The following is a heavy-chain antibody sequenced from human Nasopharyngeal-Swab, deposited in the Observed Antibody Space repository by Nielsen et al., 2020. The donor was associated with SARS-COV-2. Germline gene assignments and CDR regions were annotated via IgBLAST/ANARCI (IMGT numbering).Heavy chain of an antibody. D-gene: IGHD2-2*01. Sequence: GGSLRLSCAASGFTFSSYSMNWVRQAPGRGLEWVSSISSSSSYIYYADSVKGRFTISRDNAKNSLYLQMNSLRAEDTAVYYCARDQGYCSSTSCYEFDYWGPGTLVTVSS. CDR3: ARDQGYCSSTSCYEFDY. CDR1: GFTFSSYS. J-gene: IGHJ4*02. V-gene: IGHV3-21*01. CDR2: ISSSSSYI.